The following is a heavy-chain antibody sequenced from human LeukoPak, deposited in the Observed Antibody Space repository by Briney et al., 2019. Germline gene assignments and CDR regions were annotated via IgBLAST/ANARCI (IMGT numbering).Heavy chain of an antibody. Sequence: PGGSLRLSCAASGFTFSSYGMHWVRQAPGKGLEWVAVISYDGSNKYYADSVKGRFTISRDNSKNTLYLQMNSLRAEDTAVYYCAKDAWITMVRGVIIGYGMDVWGQGTTVTVSS. J-gene: IGHJ6*02. CDR2: ISYDGSNK. CDR3: AKDAWITMVRGVIIGYGMDV. D-gene: IGHD3-10*01. V-gene: IGHV3-30*18. CDR1: GFTFSSYG.